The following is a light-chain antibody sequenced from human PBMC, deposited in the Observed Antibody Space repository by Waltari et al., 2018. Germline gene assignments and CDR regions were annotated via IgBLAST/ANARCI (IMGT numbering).Light chain of an antibody. J-gene: IGLJ3*02. CDR1: SSDLGANNF. CDR3: CSCVGRNIYWV. CDR2: EIN. Sequence: QSALTQPPPVSRSPGQSVTISCTGTSSDLGANNFAYWYKHPPDKAPKLIIYEINKRPSGVPDRFSGSKSGNAASLTISGLQAEDEADYYCCSCVGRNIYWVFGGGTKLTVL. V-gene: IGLV2-11*01.